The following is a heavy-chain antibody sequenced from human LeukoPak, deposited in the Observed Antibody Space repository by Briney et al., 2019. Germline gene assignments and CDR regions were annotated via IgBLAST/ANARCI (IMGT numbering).Heavy chain of an antibody. CDR1: VFTFSSYW. CDR3: VRDSACYDY. Sequence: GGSLRLSCAASVFTFSSYWMSWVRQVPWKGLEWVANINQDESEKHYVDSVKGRFTISRDNAKNSLYLQMNSLRAEDTAVYYCVRDSACYDYWGQGTLVTVSS. D-gene: IGHD2-15*01. J-gene: IGHJ4*02. CDR2: INQDESEK. V-gene: IGHV3-7*01.